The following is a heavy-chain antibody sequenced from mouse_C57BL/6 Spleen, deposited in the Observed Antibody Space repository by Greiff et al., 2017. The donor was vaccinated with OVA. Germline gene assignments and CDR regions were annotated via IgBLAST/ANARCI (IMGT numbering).Heavy chain of an antibody. V-gene: IGHV3-6*01. CDR2: ISYDGSN. J-gene: IGHJ4*01. Sequence: EVQLQESGPGLVKPSQSLSLTCSVTGYSITSGYYWNWIRQFPGNKLEWMGYISYDGSNNYNPSLKNRISITRDTSKNQFFLKLNSVTTEDTATYYCASRTTVYAMDYWGQGTSVTVSS. D-gene: IGHD1-1*01. CDR1: GYSITSGYY. CDR3: ASRTTVYAMDY.